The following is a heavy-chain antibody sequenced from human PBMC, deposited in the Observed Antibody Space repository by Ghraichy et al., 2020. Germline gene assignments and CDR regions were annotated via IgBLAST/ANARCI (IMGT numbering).Heavy chain of an antibody. CDR2: INHSGSS. J-gene: IGHJ2*01. CDR1: GESFSNYF. Sequence: SETLSLTCAVYGESFSNYFWSWIRQPPGKGLEWIGEINHSGSSSYNPSLKSRVTILVDASKNQFSLRLSSLTAADSAVYYCARHVRPSNGWYGWYFDLWGRGTLVTVSS. D-gene: IGHD6-19*01. CDR3: ARHVRPSNGWYGWYFDL. V-gene: IGHV4-34*01.